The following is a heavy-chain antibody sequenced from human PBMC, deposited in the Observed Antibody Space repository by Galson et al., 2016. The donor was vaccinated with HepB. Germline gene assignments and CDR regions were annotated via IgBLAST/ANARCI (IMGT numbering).Heavy chain of an antibody. Sequence: SETPSLTCSVSGDSIADSSYYWGWIRQPPGRGLQWLGSIYHSGTMYSKPSLKSRVTISVDTSKNQFSRKLSSVTAADTAVYYCARDDYGDYGAFDIWGQGTLVTVSS. CDR2: IYHSGTM. V-gene: IGHV4-39*07. CDR1: GDSIADSSYY. CDR3: ARDDYGDYGAFDI. J-gene: IGHJ3*02. D-gene: IGHD4-17*01.